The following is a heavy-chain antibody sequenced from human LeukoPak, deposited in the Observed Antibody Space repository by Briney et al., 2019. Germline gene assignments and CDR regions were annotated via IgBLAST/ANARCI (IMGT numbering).Heavy chain of an antibody. J-gene: IGHJ4*02. D-gene: IGHD3-10*01. CDR2: ISSSNNYI. CDR3: AREVNYYGSGSYLH. V-gene: IGHV3-21*01. CDR1: GFTFSTYS. Sequence: PGGSLRLSCAGSGFTFSTYSMNWVRQAPGKGLEWVSSISSSNNYIYYADSVKGRFTISRDNAKNSLYLQMNSLRAEDTAVYYCAREVNYYGSGSYLHWGQGTLVTVSS.